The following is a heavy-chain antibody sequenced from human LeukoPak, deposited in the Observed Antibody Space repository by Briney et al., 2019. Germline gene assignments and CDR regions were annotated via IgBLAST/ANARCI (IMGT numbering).Heavy chain of an antibody. V-gene: IGHV3-23*01. CDR3: AEVESSYCRI. CDR1: GLTFGNYG. J-gene: IGHJ4*02. CDR2: IGGGGYTT. D-gene: IGHD3-10*01. Sequence: GGSRRLSRVASGLTFGNYGMNWVRQAPGKGLEWVSSIGGGGYTTYYADSVRGRFTISRDNSKNSMYLQMSSLRAEDTAIYYCAEVESSYCRIWGQGTLVTVSS.